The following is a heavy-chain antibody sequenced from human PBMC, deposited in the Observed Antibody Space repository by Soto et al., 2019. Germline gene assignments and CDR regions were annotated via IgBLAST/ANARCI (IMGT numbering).Heavy chain of an antibody. CDR2: ISRSSSYI. D-gene: IGHD6-19*01. V-gene: IGHV3-21*01. CDR3: ARVAWQWREDAFDI. CDR1: GFTFSSYS. J-gene: IGHJ3*02. Sequence: GGSLRLSCAASGFTFSSYSMNWVRQAPGKGLEWVSSISRSSSYIYYADSVKGRFTISRDNAKNTLYLQMNSLRAEDTAVYYCARVAWQWREDAFDIWGQGTMVTVSS.